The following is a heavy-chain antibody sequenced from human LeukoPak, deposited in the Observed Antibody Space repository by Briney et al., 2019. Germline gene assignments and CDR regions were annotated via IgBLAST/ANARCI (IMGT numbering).Heavy chain of an antibody. CDR2: IDTDGSTT. CDR3: ATLNSIGNDY. Sequence: PGGSLRLSCAASGFTFIRFWMHWVRQPPGKGLVWVSRIDTDGSTTTYADSVKGRFTISRDNAKNTVYLQINSLRAEDTAVYYCATLNSIGNDYWGQGVLVTVSS. D-gene: IGHD4-23*01. V-gene: IGHV3-74*01. J-gene: IGHJ4*02. CDR1: GFTFIRFW.